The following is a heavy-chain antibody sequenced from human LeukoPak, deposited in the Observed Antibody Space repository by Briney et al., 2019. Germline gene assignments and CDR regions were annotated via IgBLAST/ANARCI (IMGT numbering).Heavy chain of an antibody. V-gene: IGHV4-4*07. CDR3: ARGLHRGSSGWWVSYYFDY. CDR1: GGSISSYY. D-gene: IGHD6-19*01. CDR2: IYTSGST. J-gene: IGHJ4*02. Sequence: SETLSLTCTVSGGSISSYYWTWIRQPAGKGLEWIGRIYTSGSTNYNPSLKSRVTMSVDTSKNQFSLKLSSVTAADTAVYYCARGLHRGSSGWWVSYYFDYWGQGTLVTVSS.